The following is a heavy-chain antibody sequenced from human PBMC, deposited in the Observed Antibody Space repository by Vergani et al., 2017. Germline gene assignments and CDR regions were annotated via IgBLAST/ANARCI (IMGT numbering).Heavy chain of an antibody. Sequence: QVQLVQSGAEVKKPGSSVKVSCKASGGTFSSYAISWVRQAPGQGLEWMGGIIPIFGTANYAQKFKGRVTITADESTSTSYMELSSLRSEDTAVYYCARYCSSTSCYNAEYFQHWGQGTLVTVSS. V-gene: IGHV1-69*01. J-gene: IGHJ1*01. D-gene: IGHD2-2*02. CDR1: GGTFSSYA. CDR3: ARYCSSTSCYNAEYFQH. CDR2: IIPIFGTA.